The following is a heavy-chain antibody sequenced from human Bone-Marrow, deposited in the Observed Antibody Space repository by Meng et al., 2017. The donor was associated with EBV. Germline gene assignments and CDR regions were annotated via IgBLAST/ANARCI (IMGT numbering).Heavy chain of an antibody. D-gene: IGHD3-10*01. CDR2: LIPMSGAP. Sequence: QVQLLQSGAEVKKPGSSVKVSCRTSGGTFRSDAVSWVRQAPGQGLEWMGGLIPMSGAPHYAQKFQDRVTIIADESTSTHSMELNNLRFEDTAMYYCASESGRGFTPDYWGQGTLVTVSS. J-gene: IGHJ4*02. V-gene: IGHV1-69*01. CDR1: GGTFRSDA. CDR3: ASESGRGFTPDY.